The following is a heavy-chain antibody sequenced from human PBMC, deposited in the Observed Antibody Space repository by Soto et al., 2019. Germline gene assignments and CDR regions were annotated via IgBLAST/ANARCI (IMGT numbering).Heavy chain of an antibody. V-gene: IGHV3-33*01. CDR2: IWYDGSNK. J-gene: IGHJ4*02. D-gene: IGHD3-22*01. CDR3: ARDMYYYDSSGYYPH. Sequence: GSLRLSCAASGFTFSSYGMHWVRQAPGKGLEWVAVIWYDGSNKYYADSVKGRFTISRDNSKNTLYLQMNSLRAEDTAVYYCARDMYYYDSSGYYPHWGQRTLVTVSS. CDR1: GFTFSSYG.